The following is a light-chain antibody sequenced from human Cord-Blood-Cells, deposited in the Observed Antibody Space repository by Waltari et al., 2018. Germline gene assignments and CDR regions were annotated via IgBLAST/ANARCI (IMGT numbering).Light chain of an antibody. Sequence: QSALTQPPSAPGSPGQSVTISCTGPSSDVGGYNYVTWYQQHPGKAPKLMIYEVSKRPSGVPDRFSGSKSGNTASLTVSGLQAEDEADYYCSSYAGSNNFVVFGGGTKLTVL. CDR1: SSDVGGYNY. CDR2: EVS. J-gene: IGLJ2*01. V-gene: IGLV2-8*01. CDR3: SSYAGSNNFVV.